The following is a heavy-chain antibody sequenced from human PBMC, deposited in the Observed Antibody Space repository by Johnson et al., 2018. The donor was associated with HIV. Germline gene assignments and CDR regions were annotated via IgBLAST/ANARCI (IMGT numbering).Heavy chain of an antibody. J-gene: IGHJ3*02. CDR1: GFTVNSNY. CDR2: LYSGGRT. Sequence: EVQLVESGGGLVQPGGSLRLSCAASGFTVNSNYINWVRQAPGKGLECVSGLYSGGRTYYADSVKGRFTISRDNSKNTLYLQMNSLRAEDTAVYFCAIDRRYYDSSGYYHDAFDIWGQGTMVTVSS. CDR3: AIDRRYYDSSGYYHDAFDI. D-gene: IGHD3-22*01. V-gene: IGHV3-66*01.